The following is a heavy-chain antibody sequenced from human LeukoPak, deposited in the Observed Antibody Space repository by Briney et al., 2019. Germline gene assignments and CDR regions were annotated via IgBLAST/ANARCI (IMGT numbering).Heavy chain of an antibody. Sequence: GRSLRLSCAASGFTFSSYGMHWVRQAPGKGLEWVAVISYDGSNKYYADSVKGRFTISRDNAKNTLYLQMNSLRAEDTAVYYCARDHRYFDWISDDSLPDYWGQGTLVTVSS. CDR1: GFTFSSYG. D-gene: IGHD3-9*01. CDR3: ARDHRYFDWISDDSLPDY. J-gene: IGHJ4*02. CDR2: ISYDGSNK. V-gene: IGHV3-30*03.